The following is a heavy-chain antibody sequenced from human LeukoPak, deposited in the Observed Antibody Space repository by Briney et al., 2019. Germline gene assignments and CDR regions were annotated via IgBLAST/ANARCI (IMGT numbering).Heavy chain of an antibody. CDR2: ISGDGGST. V-gene: IGHV3-43*02. D-gene: IGHD5-18*01. CDR1: GFTFDDYA. CDR3: AKDNGYSYGYRGEFDY. J-gene: IGHJ4*02. Sequence: GGSQRLSCAASGFTFDDYAMHWVRQAPGKGLEWVSLISGDGGSTYYADSVKGRFTISRDNSKNSLYVQMNSLRTEDTALYYCAKDNGYSYGYRGEFDYWGQGTLVTVSS.